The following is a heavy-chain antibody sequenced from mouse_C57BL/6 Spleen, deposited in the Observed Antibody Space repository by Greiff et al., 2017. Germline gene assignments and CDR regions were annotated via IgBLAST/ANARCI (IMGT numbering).Heavy chain of an antibody. CDR2: IVPSDSYT. CDR1: GYTFTSYW. Sequence: QVQLQQPGAELVMPGASVKLSCKASGYTFTSYWMHWVKQRPGQGLEWIGEIVPSDSYTNYNQKFKGKSTLTVDKSSSTAYMQLSSLTSEDSAVYYCARRPRGYFDYWGQGTTLTVSS. J-gene: IGHJ2*01. V-gene: IGHV1-69*01. CDR3: ARRPRGYFDY.